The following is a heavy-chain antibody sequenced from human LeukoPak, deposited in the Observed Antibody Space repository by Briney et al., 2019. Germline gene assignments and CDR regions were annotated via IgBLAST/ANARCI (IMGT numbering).Heavy chain of an antibody. D-gene: IGHD2-15*01. CDR2: FGSTSSFI. Sequence: GGSLRFSGAAPGFPLGGYAIIWVRQAPGKVREGVSCFGSTSSFIYYADSVKGRFTVSRDNAKNSLYLQMNSLTAEDTAVYYCARDYFSRAAVLGYFDLWGRGTLVTVSS. CDR1: GFPLGGYA. CDR3: ARDYFSRAAVLGYFDL. J-gene: IGHJ2*01. V-gene: IGHV3-21*05.